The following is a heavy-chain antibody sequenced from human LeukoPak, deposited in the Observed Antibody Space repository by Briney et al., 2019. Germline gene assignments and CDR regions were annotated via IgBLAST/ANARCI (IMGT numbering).Heavy chain of an antibody. J-gene: IGHJ5*02. CDR1: GFAFSSHW. CDR2: IGNDGSNR. CDR3: VRDRPHNWFDP. V-gene: IGHV3-74*01. Sequence: GGSLRLSCAASGFAFSSHWMHWVRQAPGKGLVWVSRIGNDGSNRYYADSVKGRFTISRDNAKNKLWLQMNSLRVEDTAIYYCVRDRPHNWFDPWGQGILVTVSS.